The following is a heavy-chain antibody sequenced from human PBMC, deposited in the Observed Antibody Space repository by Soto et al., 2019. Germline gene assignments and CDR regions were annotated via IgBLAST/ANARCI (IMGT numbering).Heavy chain of an antibody. V-gene: IGHV2-5*02. CDR2: IYWDDDK. CDR1: GFSLSTSGVG. CDR3: AHWYYYDSSGYYRYYFDY. Sequence: QITLKESGPTLVKPTQTLTLTCTFSGFSLSTSGVGVGWIRQPPGKALEWLALIYWDDDKRYSPSLKSRLTITKDTSKNLVVLTMTNMDPVDTATYYCAHWYYYDSSGYYRYYFDYWGQGTLVTVSS. J-gene: IGHJ4*02. D-gene: IGHD3-22*01.